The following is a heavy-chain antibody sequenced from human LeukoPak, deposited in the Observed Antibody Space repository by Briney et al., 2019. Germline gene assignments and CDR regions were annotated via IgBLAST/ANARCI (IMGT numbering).Heavy chain of an antibody. J-gene: IGHJ6*03. D-gene: IGHD3-3*01. CDR3: ARGSIKEWLSNYYYYYMDV. Sequence: GGSLRLSCAASGFTFSSYAMHWVRQAPGKGLEWVAVISYDGSNKYYADSVKGRFTISRDNSKNTLYLQMNSLRAEDTAVYYCARGSIKEWLSNYYYYYMDVWGKGTTVTVSS. CDR2: ISYDGSNK. CDR1: GFTFSSYA. V-gene: IGHV3-30-3*01.